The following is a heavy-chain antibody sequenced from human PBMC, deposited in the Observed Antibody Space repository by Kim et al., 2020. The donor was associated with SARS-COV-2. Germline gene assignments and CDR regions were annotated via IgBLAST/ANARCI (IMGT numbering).Heavy chain of an antibody. J-gene: IGHJ4*02. D-gene: IGHD2-15*01. V-gene: IGHV1-3*01. CDR3: ARDRECSGSLFDH. Sequence: STHCNGTLTITPETAATTLYMELSSLRSEDTAVYYCARDRECSGSLFDHWGQGTLVTVSS.